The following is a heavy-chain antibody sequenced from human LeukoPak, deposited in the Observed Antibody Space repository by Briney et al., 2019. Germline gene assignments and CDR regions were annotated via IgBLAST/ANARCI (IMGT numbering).Heavy chain of an antibody. Sequence: GGSLTLFCGAAGLTFSRHAMRCARRARGEGVECVSSITGSGNRTYCAASVKGRFTISRDNSKNTLYLQMNSLEAADTAVYFCAKDLITMIDYWGQGTLVTVSS. J-gene: IGHJ4*02. CDR1: GLTFSRHA. CDR2: ITGSGNRT. D-gene: IGHD3-22*01. V-gene: IGHV3-23*01. CDR3: AKDLITMIDY.